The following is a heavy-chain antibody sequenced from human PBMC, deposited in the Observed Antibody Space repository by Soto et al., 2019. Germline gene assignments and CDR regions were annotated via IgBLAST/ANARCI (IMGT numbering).Heavy chain of an antibody. V-gene: IGHV4-31*03. CDR2: IYYSGTT. CDR3: ARGRGYSYGPYNTSRHAAFDI. Sequence: PSETLSLTCTVSGGSISSEGYYWSWFRQLPGKGLEWIGDIYYSGTTYHNPSLRSRLTISGDASKNQFSLKLSSVTDADTALYYCARGRGYSYGPYNTSRHAAFDIWGRGTLVTVSS. J-gene: IGHJ3*02. D-gene: IGHD5-18*01. CDR1: GGSISSEGYY.